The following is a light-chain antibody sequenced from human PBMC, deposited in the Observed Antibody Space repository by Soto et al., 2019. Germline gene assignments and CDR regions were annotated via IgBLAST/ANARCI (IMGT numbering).Light chain of an antibody. J-gene: IGKJ5*01. CDR2: DTS. Sequence: IVMTQSPATLSVSPGERATLSCRASQSVSSNLAWYQQKPGQAPRLLIYDTSSRATGIPARFSGSGSGTEFTLTISSLQSEDFAVYYCQQYNKWPTFGQGTRLEIK. CDR3: QQYNKWPT. CDR1: QSVSSN. V-gene: IGKV3-15*01.